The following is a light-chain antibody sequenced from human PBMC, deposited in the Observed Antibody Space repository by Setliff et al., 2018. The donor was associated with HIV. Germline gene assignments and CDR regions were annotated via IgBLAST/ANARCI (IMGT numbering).Light chain of an antibody. Sequence: QSALTQPPSTSGTPGHRVIISCSGSHSNIGGNTVNWFQQLPGTAPKLLIYNNDQRPSGVPDRFSGSKSDTSASLAISGLQSEDEAEYYCAAWDVGLNAFYVFGTGTKVTVL. V-gene: IGLV1-44*01. CDR2: NND. CDR3: AAWDVGLNAFYV. CDR1: HSNIGGNT. J-gene: IGLJ1*01.